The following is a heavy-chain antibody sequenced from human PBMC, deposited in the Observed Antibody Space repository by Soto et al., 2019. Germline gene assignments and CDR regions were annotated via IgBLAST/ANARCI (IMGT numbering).Heavy chain of an antibody. CDR3: ARRGTSYYYYGMDV. V-gene: IGHV4-34*01. CDR1: GGSFSGYY. CDR2: INHSGST. Sequence: SETLSLTCAVYGGSFSGYYWSWIRQPPGKGLEWIGEINHSGSTNYNPSLKSRVTISVDTSKNQFSLKLSSVTAADTAVYYCARRGTSYYYYGMDVWGQGTTVTVSS. D-gene: IGHD2-2*01. J-gene: IGHJ6*02.